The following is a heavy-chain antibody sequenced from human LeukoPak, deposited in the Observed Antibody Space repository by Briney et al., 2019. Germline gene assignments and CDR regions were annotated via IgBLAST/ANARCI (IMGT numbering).Heavy chain of an antibody. D-gene: IGHD3-10*01. CDR2: ISTYNGNT. V-gene: IGHV1-18*01. Sequence: GASVKVSCKASGYTFTTYGISWVRQAPGQGLEWMGWISTYNGNTNYAQKLQGRVTMTTDTSTSTAYMELRSLRSDDTAVYYCARGLGAYGSGSYYKYWGQGTLVTVSS. J-gene: IGHJ4*02. CDR3: ARGLGAYGSGSYYKY. CDR1: GYTFTTYG.